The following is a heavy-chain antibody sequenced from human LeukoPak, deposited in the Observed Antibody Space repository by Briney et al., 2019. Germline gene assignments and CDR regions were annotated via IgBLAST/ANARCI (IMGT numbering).Heavy chain of an antibody. V-gene: IGHV1-46*01. D-gene: IGHD3-22*01. CDR3: ARGRRITMIVVALDY. CDR1: GYTFTSYY. Sequence: GASVTVSCMASGYTFTSYYMHWVRQAPGQGLEWMGIINPSGGSTSYAQKFQGRVTMTRDTSTSTVYMELSSLRSEDTAVYYCARGRRITMIVVALDYWGQGTLVTVSS. CDR2: INPSGGST. J-gene: IGHJ4*02.